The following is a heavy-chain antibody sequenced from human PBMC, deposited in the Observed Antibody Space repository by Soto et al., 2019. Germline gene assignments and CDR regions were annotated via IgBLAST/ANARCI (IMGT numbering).Heavy chain of an antibody. CDR3: AKDPHSGSYYEYFDY. CDR1: GFTFSSYA. V-gene: IGHV3-23*01. D-gene: IGHD1-26*01. CDR2: ISGSGGST. Sequence: GGSLRLSCAASGFTFSSYAMSWVRQAPGKGLEWVSAISGSGGSTYYADSMKGRFTISRDNSKNTLYLQMNSLSAEDTAVYYCAKDPHSGSYYEYFDYWGQGTLVTVSS. J-gene: IGHJ4*02.